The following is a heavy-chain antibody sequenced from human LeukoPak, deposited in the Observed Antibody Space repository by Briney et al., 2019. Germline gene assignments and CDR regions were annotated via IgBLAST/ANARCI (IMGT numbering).Heavy chain of an antibody. D-gene: IGHD3-16*02. Sequence: ASVKVSCKASGYTFTSYYMHWVRQAPGQGLEWMGIINPSGGSTSYAQKFQGRVTMTRDTSTSTVYMELSSLRSDDTAVYYCARDVNMITFGGVIVINYFDYWGQGTLVTVSS. CDR2: INPSGGST. J-gene: IGHJ4*02. V-gene: IGHV1-46*01. CDR3: ARDVNMITFGGVIVINYFDY. CDR1: GYTFTSYY.